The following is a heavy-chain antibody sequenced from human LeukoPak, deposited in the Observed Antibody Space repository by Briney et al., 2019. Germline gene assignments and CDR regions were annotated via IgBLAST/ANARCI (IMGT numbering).Heavy chain of an antibody. Sequence: PGGSLRLSCAASGVTFSDYYMSWIRQAPGKGLEWVSYISGSGSTIYYADSVKGRFTISKDNAKNSLYLQMNSLRAEDTAVYYCARDRPGYSYGSFDYWGQGTLVTVSS. CDR2: ISGSGSTI. CDR3: ARDRPGYSYGSFDY. J-gene: IGHJ4*02. V-gene: IGHV3-11*01. D-gene: IGHD5-18*01. CDR1: GVTFSDYY.